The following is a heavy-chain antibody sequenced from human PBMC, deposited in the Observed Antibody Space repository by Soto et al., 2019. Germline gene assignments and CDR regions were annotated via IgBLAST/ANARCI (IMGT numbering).Heavy chain of an antibody. V-gene: IGHV3-7*01. J-gene: IGHJ6*03. CDR1: RFTFFSYL. Sequence: SGGFLRLSCAAPRFTFFSYLMRWVRPAPREGLEWVANIKQDGSEKYYVDSVKGRFTISRDNAKNSLYLQMNSLTAEDTAVYYCARYRVPAETSVVVHYYMDVWGKGTTVTVSS. D-gene: IGHD2-21*02. CDR2: IKQDGSEK. CDR3: ARYRVPAETSVVVHYYMDV.